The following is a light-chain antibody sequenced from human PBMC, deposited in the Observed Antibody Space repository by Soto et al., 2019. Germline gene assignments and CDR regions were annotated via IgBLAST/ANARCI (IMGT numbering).Light chain of an antibody. Sequence: QSALTRPPSASGSPGQSVTISCTGTSSDVGSYNFVSWYQHHPGKVPKLMIYEVNKRPSGVPHRFSGSKSGNTASLTVSGLQAEDEADYYCCSYGVGDILVFGGGTKLTVL. CDR2: EVN. J-gene: IGLJ3*02. CDR3: CSYGVGDILV. V-gene: IGLV2-8*01. CDR1: SSDVGSYNF.